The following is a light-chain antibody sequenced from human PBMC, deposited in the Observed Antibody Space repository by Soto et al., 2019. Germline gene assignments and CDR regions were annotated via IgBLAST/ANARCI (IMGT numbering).Light chain of an antibody. Sequence: EIVLTQSPATLSLSPGERATLSCSASQSVISYLAWYQQKPGQAPRLLIYDASNRATGIPARFSGSGSATDCTLTISSLETEDFAGYYCQQRYNWPLTFGGGTKVEIK. J-gene: IGKJ4*01. V-gene: IGKV3-11*01. CDR2: DAS. CDR3: QQRYNWPLT. CDR1: QSVISY.